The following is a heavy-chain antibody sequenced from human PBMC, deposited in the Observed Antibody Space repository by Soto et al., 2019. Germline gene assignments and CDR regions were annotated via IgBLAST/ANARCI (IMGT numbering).Heavy chain of an antibody. V-gene: IGHV3-30*18. D-gene: IGHD3-22*01. J-gene: IGHJ5*02. CDR3: AKESLRDYYDSSGPKWFDP. CDR2: ISYDGSNK. Sequence: QVQLVESGGGVVQPGRSLRLSCAASGFTFSSYGMHWVRQARGKGLEWVAVISYDGSNKYYADSVKGRFTISRDNSKNTLYMQMNSLRAEDTAVYYCAKESLRDYYDSSGPKWFDPWGQGTLVTVSS. CDR1: GFTFSSYG.